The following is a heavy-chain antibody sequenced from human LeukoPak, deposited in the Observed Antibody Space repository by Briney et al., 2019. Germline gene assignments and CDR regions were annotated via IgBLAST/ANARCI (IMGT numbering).Heavy chain of an antibody. CDR2: INSDGSSR. Sequence: GGSLRLSCAVSGFTFSSYWMHWVRQAPGKGLGWVSRINSDGSSRNYADSVKGRFTISRDNAKNTVYLQMISLGTEDTAVYYCVGEYYYGSGSYSWGQGTPVTVSS. CDR1: GFTFSSYW. J-gene: IGHJ4*02. CDR3: VGEYYYGSGSYS. V-gene: IGHV3-74*01. D-gene: IGHD3-10*01.